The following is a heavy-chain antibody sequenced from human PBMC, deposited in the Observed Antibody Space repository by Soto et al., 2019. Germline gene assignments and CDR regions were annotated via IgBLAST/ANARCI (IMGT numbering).Heavy chain of an antibody. Sequence: HVQLQESGPGLVKPSETLSLTCSVSGGYISGSYWSWIRQSPGKGLEWLGYVYYTGSTNYSPSLRSRVSISVDTSKNEFSLRLSSEPAADTAVYFCARSVAVPGAHIDYWGQGTQVTVSS. D-gene: IGHD6-19*01. CDR3: ARSVAVPGAHIDY. CDR2: VYYTGST. J-gene: IGHJ4*02. V-gene: IGHV4-59*01. CDR1: GGYISGSY.